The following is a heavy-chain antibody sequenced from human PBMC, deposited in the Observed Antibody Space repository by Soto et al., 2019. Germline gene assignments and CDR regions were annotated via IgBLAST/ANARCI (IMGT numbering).Heavy chain of an antibody. J-gene: IGHJ4*02. CDR3: AKDNSFGDFWSGYYTPPHFDY. CDR2: ISYDGSNK. V-gene: IGHV3-30*18. D-gene: IGHD3-3*01. CDR1: GFTFSSYG. Sequence: QVQLVESGGGVVQPGRSLRLSCAASGFTFSSYGMHWVRQAPGKGLEWVAVISYDGSNKYYADSVKGRFTISRDNSKNTLYLQMNSLRAEDTAVYYCAKDNSFGDFWSGYYTPPHFDYWGQGTLVTVSS.